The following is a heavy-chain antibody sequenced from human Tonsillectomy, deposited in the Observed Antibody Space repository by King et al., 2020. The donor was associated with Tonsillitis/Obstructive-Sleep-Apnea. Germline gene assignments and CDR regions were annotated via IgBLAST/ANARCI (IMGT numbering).Heavy chain of an antibody. D-gene: IGHD3-22*01. CDR3: AKDIPVVYTEGSAYYFGH. J-gene: IGHJ4*02. CDR1: GFIFDDYA. V-gene: IGHV3-9*01. CDR2: ISYNGDDI. Sequence: EVQLVESGGGLVQPGRSLRLSCAASGFIFDDYAMHWVRQAPGKGLEWVSGISYNGDDIAYADSVKSRFTISRDNAKNSLYLRMNSLRAEDTALYYCAKDIPVVYTEGSAYYFGHWGQGTLVTVSS.